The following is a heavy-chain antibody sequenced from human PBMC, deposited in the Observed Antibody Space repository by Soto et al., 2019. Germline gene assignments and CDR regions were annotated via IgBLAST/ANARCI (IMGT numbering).Heavy chain of an antibody. CDR2: INPSGTST. CDR1: GYIFSSHY. V-gene: IGHV1-46*04. CDR3: ARDNSWDYGSGLMAWWFDP. D-gene: IGHD3-10*01. J-gene: IGHJ5*02. Sequence: ASVTVSCKASGYIFSSHYMHWVRPAPGQGIERKGLINPSGTSTIYAQKLQGRITMTRDPSTSTVYMELSSLRSEDTAVYYCARDNSWDYGSGLMAWWFDPWGQGTLVTVSS.